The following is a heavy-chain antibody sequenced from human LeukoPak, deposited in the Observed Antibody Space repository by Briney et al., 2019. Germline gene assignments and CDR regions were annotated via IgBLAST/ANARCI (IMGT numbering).Heavy chain of an antibody. CDR3: VRAPYSTGRGYYFDY. CDR2: INHDATST. J-gene: IGHJ4*02. D-gene: IGHD2-8*02. Sequence: SGLSLRLSCAASSFTFSYYWMHWVRQAPGKGLVWVSRINHDATSTSYADSVKGRFTISRDNAKNTLYLQMNTLRAEDTAVYYCVRAPYSTGRGYYFDYWGQGTLVTVSS. V-gene: IGHV3-74*01. CDR1: SFTFSYYW.